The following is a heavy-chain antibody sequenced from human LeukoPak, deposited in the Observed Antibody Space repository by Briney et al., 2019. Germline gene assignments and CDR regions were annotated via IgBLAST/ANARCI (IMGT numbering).Heavy chain of an antibody. CDR3: ARSNNDGDYLGVGFDY. J-gene: IGHJ4*02. D-gene: IGHD4-17*01. V-gene: IGHV7-4-1*02. Sequence: GASVKVSCKASGYTFSSYAMNWVRQAPGQGLEWMGWINTNTGNPTYALGFTGRFVFSLDTSVSTAYLQISSLQAEDTAVYYCARSNNDGDYLGVGFDYWGQGTLVTVSS. CDR2: INTNTGNP. CDR1: GYTFSSYA.